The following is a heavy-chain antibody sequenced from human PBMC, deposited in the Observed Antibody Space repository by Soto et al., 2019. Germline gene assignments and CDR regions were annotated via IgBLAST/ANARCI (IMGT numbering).Heavy chain of an antibody. CDR2: ISGSGDNT. Sequence: EVQLLESGGGLVQPGGSLRLSCAASGFTFSSYALNWVRQAPGKGLEWVSVISGSGDNTYYADSVKGRFTISRDNSKNTLYLQMNSLRAEDTAVYYCAKDLGTDDFWSAYYTYYYMDGWGKGTTVTVSS. CDR3: AKDLGTDDFWSAYYTYYYMDG. J-gene: IGHJ6*03. D-gene: IGHD3-3*01. V-gene: IGHV3-23*01. CDR1: GFTFSSYA.